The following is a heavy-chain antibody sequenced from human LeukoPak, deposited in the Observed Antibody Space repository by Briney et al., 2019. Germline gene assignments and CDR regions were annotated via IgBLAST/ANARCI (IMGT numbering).Heavy chain of an antibody. CDR1: GFTFSSYE. V-gene: IGHV3-48*03. Sequence: PGGSLRLSCAASGFTFSSYEMNWVRQAPGKGLEWVSYISSSGSTIYYADSVQGRFTISRDNAQNSLYLQMSSLRAEDTAVYYCARNVYNFDYWGRGTLVTVSS. D-gene: IGHD3-10*02. CDR3: ARNVYNFDY. J-gene: IGHJ4*02. CDR2: ISSSGSTI.